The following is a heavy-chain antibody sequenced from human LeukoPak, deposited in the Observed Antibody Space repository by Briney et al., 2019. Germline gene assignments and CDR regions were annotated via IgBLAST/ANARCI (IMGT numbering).Heavy chain of an antibody. J-gene: IGHJ5*02. D-gene: IGHD3-10*01. Sequence: KESGPALVKPTQTLTLTCTFSGFSLSTSGMRVSWIRQPPGKALEWLARIDWDDDKFYSTSLKTRLTISKDTSKNQVVLTMTKMDPVDTATYYCARTNRGSGSINWFDPWGQGTLVTVSS. CDR3: ARTNRGSGSINWFDP. CDR1: GFSLSTSGMR. V-gene: IGHV2-70*04. CDR2: IDWDDDK.